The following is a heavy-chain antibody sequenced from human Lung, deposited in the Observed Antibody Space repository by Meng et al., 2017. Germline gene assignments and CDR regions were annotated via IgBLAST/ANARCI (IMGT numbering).Heavy chain of an antibody. CDR1: GGSFSDYY. Sequence: QVQLQQWGAGLLKPAETLSLTCVVSGGSFSDYYCSWIRQPPGKGLEWIGEINHSGSTNYNPSLESRATISVDTSQNNPSLKLSSVTAADSAVYYCARGPTTMAHDFDYWGQGTLVTVSS. V-gene: IGHV4-34*01. CDR3: ARGPTTMAHDFDY. D-gene: IGHD4-11*01. CDR2: INHSGST. J-gene: IGHJ4*02.